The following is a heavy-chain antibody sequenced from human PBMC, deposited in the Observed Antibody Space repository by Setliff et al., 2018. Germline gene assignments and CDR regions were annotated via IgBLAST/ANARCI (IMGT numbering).Heavy chain of an antibody. V-gene: IGHV3-7*03. CDR3: ARDSRRATWDV. J-gene: IGHJ6*03. CDR2: IKQDGSEK. CDR1: GFTFSNYW. Sequence: GGSLRLSCAASGFTFSNYWMSWVRQTPGKGLEWVAHIKQDGSEKYYVDSVKGRFIISRDNAKNSLYLQMNSLRDEDTAVYYCARDSRRATWDVWGKGTTVTVSS.